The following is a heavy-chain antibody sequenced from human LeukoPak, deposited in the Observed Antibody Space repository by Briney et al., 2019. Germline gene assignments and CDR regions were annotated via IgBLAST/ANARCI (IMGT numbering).Heavy chain of an antibody. Sequence: PGGSLRLSCAASGFTFSSYAMHWVRQAPGKGLEWVAVISYDGSNKYYADSVKGRFTISRDNSKNTLYLQMNSLRAEDTAVYYCAKDTGSVTPRGNDYWGQGTLVTVSS. J-gene: IGHJ4*02. CDR1: GFTFSSYA. D-gene: IGHD4-17*01. V-gene: IGHV3-30-3*01. CDR3: AKDTGSVTPRGNDY. CDR2: ISYDGSNK.